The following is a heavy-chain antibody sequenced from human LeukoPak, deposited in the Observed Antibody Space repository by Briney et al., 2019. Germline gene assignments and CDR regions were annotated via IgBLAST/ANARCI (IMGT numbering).Heavy chain of an antibody. V-gene: IGHV4-34*12. CDR3: ASDRIVVVPAVPRNYGMDV. D-gene: IGHD2-2*01. CDR1: GGSFSVYY. Sequence: SETLSLTCAVYGGSFSVYYWSWIRQPPGKGLEWIGEIIHSGSTNYNPSLKSRVTISVDTSKNQFSVKPSSVTAADTAVYYCASDRIVVVPAVPRNYGMDVWGKGTTVTVSS. J-gene: IGHJ6*04. CDR2: IIHSGST.